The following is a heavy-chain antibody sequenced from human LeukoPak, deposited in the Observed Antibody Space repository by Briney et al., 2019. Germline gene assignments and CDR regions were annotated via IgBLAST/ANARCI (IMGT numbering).Heavy chain of an antibody. CDR1: GFTFSASN. J-gene: IGHJ4*02. Sequence: PGGSLRLSCAGSGFTFSASNMNWVRQAPGKGLEWLSYISGSSDPIYYADSVKGRFTISRDNVRSSLYLQVSGLRNEDAAVYYCAKTSPGEWLIDSWGQGTLVTVSS. CDR3: AKTSPGEWLIDS. D-gene: IGHD6-19*01. CDR2: ISGSSDPI. V-gene: IGHV3-48*02.